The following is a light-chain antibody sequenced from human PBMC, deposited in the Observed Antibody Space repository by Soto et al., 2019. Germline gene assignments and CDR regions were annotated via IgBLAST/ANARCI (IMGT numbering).Light chain of an antibody. CDR2: AAS. Sequence: DIQMTQSPSSLSASVGDSVTITCRASQSISSYLNWYQQKTGKAPKLLIYAASSLHSGVPSRFSGSGSGTDFTLTISSLQPEDCATYYCQRRSSGGFGQGTKLETK. CDR3: QRRSSGG. V-gene: IGKV1-39*01. J-gene: IGKJ2*03. CDR1: QSISSY.